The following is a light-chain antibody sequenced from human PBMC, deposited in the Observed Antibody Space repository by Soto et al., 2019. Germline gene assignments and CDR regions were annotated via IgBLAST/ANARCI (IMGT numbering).Light chain of an antibody. CDR3: SSYTISSTVV. V-gene: IGLV2-14*01. J-gene: IGLJ2*01. CDR2: EVS. Sequence: QSALTQPASVSGSPGQSITISCTGTSSDIGVYKYVSWYQQHPGKAPNLMIYEVSNRPSGVSNRFSGSKSGNTASLTISGLQAEDEADYYCSSYTISSTVVFGGGTKVTVL. CDR1: SSDIGVYKY.